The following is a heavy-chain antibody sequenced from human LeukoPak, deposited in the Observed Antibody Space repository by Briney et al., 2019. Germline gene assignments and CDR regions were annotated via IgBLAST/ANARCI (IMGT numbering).Heavy chain of an antibody. Sequence: SETLSLTCTVSGGSISSSSYYWGWIRQPPGKGLEWIGSIYYSGSTYYNPSLKSRVTISVDKSKNQFSLKLSSVTAADTAVYYCARGRGTDYWGQGTLVTVSS. CDR2: IYYSGST. CDR3: ARGRGTDY. CDR1: GGSISSSSYY. J-gene: IGHJ4*02. V-gene: IGHV4-39*07.